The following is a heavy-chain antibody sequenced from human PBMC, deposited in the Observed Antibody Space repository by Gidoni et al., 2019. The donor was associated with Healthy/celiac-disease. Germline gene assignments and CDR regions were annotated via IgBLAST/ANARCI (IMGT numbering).Heavy chain of an antibody. CDR1: GYTLTSYD. CDR3: ASVQYSSSLGRWDYYYGMDV. CDR2: MNPNSGST. V-gene: IGHV1-8*01. Sequence: QVQLVQSGAEVKQPGASVKVSCKASGYTLTSYDLHWVRQATGQGLEWMGWMNPNSGSTGYAQKFQGRVTMTRNTSISTAYMELSSLRSEDTAVYYCASVQYSSSLGRWDYYYGMDVWGQGTTVTVSS. J-gene: IGHJ6*02. D-gene: IGHD6-6*01.